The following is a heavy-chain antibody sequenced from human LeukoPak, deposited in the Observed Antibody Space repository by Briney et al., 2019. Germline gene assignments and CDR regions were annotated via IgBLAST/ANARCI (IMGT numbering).Heavy chain of an antibody. J-gene: IGHJ4*02. V-gene: IGHV3-33*01. D-gene: IGHD2-2*01. CDR3: ARDFYCSRTSCYAPSFDY. Sequence: GRSLRLSCAVSGFTFSSYGMHWVRQAPGKGLEWVALIGYDGTNEYYADSVKGRFTISRDNSKNTLYLQMKSLRAEDTAVYYCARDFYCSRTSCYAPSFDYWGQGTLVTVSS. CDR1: GFTFSSYG. CDR2: IGYDGTNE.